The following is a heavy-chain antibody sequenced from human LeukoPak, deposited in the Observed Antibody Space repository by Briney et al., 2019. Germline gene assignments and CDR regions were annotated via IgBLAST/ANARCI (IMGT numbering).Heavy chain of an antibody. CDR2: INSDGSST. D-gene: IGHD5-18*01. CDR1: GFTFSNYW. CDR3: ARSKRGYSYGFDY. Sequence: QPGGSLRLSCAASGFTFSNYWIHWVRQAPGKGLGWFSRINSDGSSTSYAASVKGRFTISRDNAKNTLYLQMNSLRAEDTAVYYCARSKRGYSYGFDYWGQGTLVTVSS. V-gene: IGHV3-74*01. J-gene: IGHJ4*02.